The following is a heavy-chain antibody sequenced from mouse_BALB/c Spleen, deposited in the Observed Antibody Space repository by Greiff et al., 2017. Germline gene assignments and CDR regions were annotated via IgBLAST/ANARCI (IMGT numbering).Heavy chain of an antibody. Sequence: QVQLQQPGAELVKPGASVKLSCKASGYTFTSYWMHWVKQRPGQGLEWIGEIDPSDSYTNYNQKFKGKATLTVDKSSSTAYMQLSSLTSEDSAVYDCARHAMDYWGQGTSVTVSS. V-gene: IGHV1-69*02. J-gene: IGHJ4*01. CDR2: IDPSDSYT. CDR1: GYTFTSYW. CDR3: ARHAMDY.